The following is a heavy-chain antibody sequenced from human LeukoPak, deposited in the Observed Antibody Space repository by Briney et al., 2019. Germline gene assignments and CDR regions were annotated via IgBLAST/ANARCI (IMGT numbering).Heavy chain of an antibody. Sequence: SETLSLTCTVSGGSISSYYWSWIRQPAGKGLEWIGRIYTSGSTNYNPSLKSRVTMSVDTSKDQFSLKLSSVTAADTAVYYCARGAPGGYCTNGVCPTFFDYWGQGTLVTVSS. CDR3: ARGAPGGYCTNGVCPTFFDY. J-gene: IGHJ4*02. V-gene: IGHV4-4*07. CDR2: IYTSGST. CDR1: GGSISSYY. D-gene: IGHD2-8*01.